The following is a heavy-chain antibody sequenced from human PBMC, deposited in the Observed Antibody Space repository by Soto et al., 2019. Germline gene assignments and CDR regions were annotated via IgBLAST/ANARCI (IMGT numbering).Heavy chain of an antibody. CDR1: GFTVSSNY. J-gene: IGHJ6*02. CDR3: ASGYSYGYYYYGMDV. V-gene: IGHV3-66*01. CDR2: IYSGGST. Sequence: EVQLVESGGGLVQPGGSLRLSCAASGFTVSSNYMSWVRQAPGKGLEWVSVIYSGGSTYYADSVKGRFTISRDNSKNTLYLQMNSLRAEDTAVYYCASGYSYGYYYYGMDVWGQGTTVTVSS. D-gene: IGHD5-18*01.